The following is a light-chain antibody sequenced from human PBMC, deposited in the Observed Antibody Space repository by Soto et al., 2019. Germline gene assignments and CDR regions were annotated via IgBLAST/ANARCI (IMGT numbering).Light chain of an antibody. V-gene: IGLV6-57*04. CDR2: EDD. J-gene: IGLJ1*01. Sequence: NFMLTQPHSVSESPGKTVTISCTRSSGSIASNYVQWYQQRPGSAPTTVIYEDDQRPSGVPDRFSGSIDSSSNSASLTISGLKTEDEAAYYCQSYDSSSYVFGTGTQLTVL. CDR3: QSYDSSSYV. CDR1: SGSIASNY.